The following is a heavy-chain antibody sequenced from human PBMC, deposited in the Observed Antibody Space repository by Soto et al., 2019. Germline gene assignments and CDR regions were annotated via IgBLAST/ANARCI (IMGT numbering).Heavy chain of an antibody. J-gene: IGHJ6*03. V-gene: IGHV1-18*01. CDR3: ARVERGYDYVPGGGHYYYYYMDV. Sequence: ASVKVSCKASGYTFTSYGISWVRQAPGQGLEWMGWISAYNGNTNYAQKLQGRVTMTTDTSTSTAYMELRSLRSDDTAVYYCARVERGYDYVPGGGHYYYYYMDVWGKGTTVTVSS. D-gene: IGHD5-12*01. CDR1: GYTFTSYG. CDR2: ISAYNGNT.